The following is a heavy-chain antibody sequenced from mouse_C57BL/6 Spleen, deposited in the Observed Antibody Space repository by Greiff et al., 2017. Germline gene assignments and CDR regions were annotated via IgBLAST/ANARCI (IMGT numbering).Heavy chain of an antibody. CDR1: GYTFTNYW. Sequence: QVQLQQSGAELVRPGTSVKMSCKASGYTFTNYWIGWAKQRPGHGLEWIGDIYPGGGYTNYNEKFKGKATLTADKSSSTAYMQFSSLTSEDSAIYYCARSDYYGSSLFDYCGQGTTLTVSS. CDR2: IYPGGGYT. D-gene: IGHD1-1*01. J-gene: IGHJ2*01. V-gene: IGHV1-63*01. CDR3: ARSDYYGSSLFDY.